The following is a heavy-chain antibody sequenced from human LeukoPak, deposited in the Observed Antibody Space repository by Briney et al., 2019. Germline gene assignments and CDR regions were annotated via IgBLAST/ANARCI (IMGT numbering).Heavy chain of an antibody. CDR3: ARDNSVGGIAWWFDP. Sequence: GGSLRLSCAASGFTFSSYAMTWVRQAPGKGLEWVSTISGSGGDTYYADSVKGRFTISRDNSKNRMNLQMKSLRADDTAVYYCARDNSVGGIAWWFDPWGQGTLVTVSS. CDR1: GFTFSSYA. D-gene: IGHD1-26*01. CDR2: ISGSGGDT. V-gene: IGHV3-23*01. J-gene: IGHJ5*02.